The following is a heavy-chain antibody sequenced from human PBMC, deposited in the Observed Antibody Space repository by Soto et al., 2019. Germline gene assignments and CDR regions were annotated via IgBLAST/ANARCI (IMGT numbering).Heavy chain of an antibody. CDR3: ARGLLYATTYFDY. V-gene: IGHV1-69*06. CDR1: GDTFTTNS. CDR2: IIPVVGTT. D-gene: IGHD2-8*01. J-gene: IGHJ4*02. Sequence: QVQLVQSGAEVKKPGSSVKVSCKASGDTFTTNSLNWVRQAPGQGLEWMGGIIPVVGTTKYAQKYQDRVTITGDKSTNTAYMELSSLRSDDTAVYYCARGLLYATTYFDYWGQGTPVTFS.